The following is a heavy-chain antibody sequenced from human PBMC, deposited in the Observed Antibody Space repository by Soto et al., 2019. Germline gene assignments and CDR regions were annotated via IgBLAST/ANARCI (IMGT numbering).Heavy chain of an antibody. CDR1: GFPFTGYY. Sequence: ASVKVSCKASGFPFTGYYIHWLRQAPGQGLEWMGWINAHSGGTEYAQKFQGRVTLTRDTSIATAYLTLTSLTSDDTALYYCAKDLTRQLAYWLDPWGQGTQVTVSS. J-gene: IGHJ5*02. CDR3: AKDLTRQLAYWLDP. CDR2: INAHSGGT. D-gene: IGHD6-6*01. V-gene: IGHV1-2*02.